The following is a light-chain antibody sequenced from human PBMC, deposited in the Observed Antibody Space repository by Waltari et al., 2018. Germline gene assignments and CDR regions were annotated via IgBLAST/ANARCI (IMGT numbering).Light chain of an antibody. CDR2: GAS. J-gene: IGKJ3*01. Sequence: EIVMAQSQATLSVSPGESAPLACRASQRGTSKVAWYQQKPGQAHRLPLYGASTRATGIPARFSGSGSGTEFTRTISSLQSEDFAVYYCQQYNNWPPSFTFGPGTKVDIK. CDR3: QQYNNWPPSFT. V-gene: IGKV3-15*01. CDR1: QRGTSK.